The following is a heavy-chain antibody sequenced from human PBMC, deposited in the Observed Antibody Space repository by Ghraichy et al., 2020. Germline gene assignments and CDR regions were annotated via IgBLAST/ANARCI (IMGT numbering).Heavy chain of an antibody. CDR1: GFSFSTYS. V-gene: IGHV3-48*02. Sequence: GGSLRLSCAASGFSFSTYSMNWVRQAPGKGLEWVSYISASSSGIQYADSVKGRFTISRDNAKNSLFLQMDSLRDEDTAVYYCARDESRPGVFLDYWGQGILVIVSS. CDR3: ARDESRPGVFLDY. D-gene: IGHD2-8*01. J-gene: IGHJ4*02. CDR2: ISASSSGI.